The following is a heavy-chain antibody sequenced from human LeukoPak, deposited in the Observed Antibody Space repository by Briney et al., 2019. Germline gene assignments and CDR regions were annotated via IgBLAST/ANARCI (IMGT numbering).Heavy chain of an antibody. J-gene: IGHJ4*02. CDR1: GFTLSSYG. CDR3: AREYVLRYFDF. Sequence: GGSLRLSCAASGFTLSSYGMHWVRQAPGKGLEWVAVIWYDGSNKYYADSVKGRFTISRDNSKNTLYLQMNSLRAEDTAVYYCAREYVLRYFDFWGQGTLVTVSS. CDR2: IWYDGSNK. V-gene: IGHV3-33*01. D-gene: IGHD3-9*01.